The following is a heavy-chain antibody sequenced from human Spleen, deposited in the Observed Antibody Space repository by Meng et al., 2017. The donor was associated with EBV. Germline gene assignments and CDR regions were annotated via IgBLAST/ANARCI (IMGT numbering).Heavy chain of an antibody. CDR1: GFSFISYW. CDR2: INEDGATT. V-gene: IGHV3-74*01. CDR3: SRDLAGSDDF. J-gene: IGHJ4*02. Sequence: EVQLVEAGGAVVQPWESLRLSCAASGFSFISYWMHWVRLIPGKGLVWVSRINEDGATTTYADSVKGRFTISRDNAKNTLYLQMNSLRAEDTALYYCSRDLAGSDDFWGQGTLVTVSS. D-gene: IGHD1-14*01.